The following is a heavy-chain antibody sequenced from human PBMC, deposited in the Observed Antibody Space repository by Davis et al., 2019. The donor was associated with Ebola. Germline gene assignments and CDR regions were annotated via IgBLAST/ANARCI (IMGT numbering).Heavy chain of an antibody. CDR3: AREGWFDTAMVTDYYYYGMDV. Sequence: GESLKISCAASGFTFSSYSMNWVRQAPGKGLEWVSYISSSSSTIYYADSVKGRFTISRDNAKNLLYLQMNSLSDEDTAVYYCAREGWFDTAMVTDYYYYGMDVWGKGTTVTVSS. V-gene: IGHV3-48*02. CDR2: ISSSSSTI. CDR1: GFTFSSYS. J-gene: IGHJ6*04. D-gene: IGHD5-18*01.